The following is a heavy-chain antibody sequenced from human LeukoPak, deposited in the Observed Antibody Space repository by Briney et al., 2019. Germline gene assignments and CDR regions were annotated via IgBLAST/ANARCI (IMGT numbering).Heavy chain of an antibody. Sequence: SETLSLTCTVSGGSISSYYWSWIRQPPGKGLEWIGYIHYSGSTNYNPSLKSRVTISVDTSKNQFSLKLSSVTAADTALYYCARGSSSSHHPALSWGQGTLVTVSS. CDR1: GGSISSYY. D-gene: IGHD6-13*01. CDR3: ARGSSSSHHPALS. J-gene: IGHJ4*02. V-gene: IGHV4-59*01. CDR2: IHYSGST.